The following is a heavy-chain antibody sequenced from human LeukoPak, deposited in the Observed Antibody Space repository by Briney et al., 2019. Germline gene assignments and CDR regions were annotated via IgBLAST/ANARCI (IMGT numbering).Heavy chain of an antibody. CDR3: ARAHKQRWLQLRFGTYFDY. V-gene: IGHV3-48*01. Sequence: PGGSLRLSCAASGFTFSSYSMNWVRQAPGKGLEWVSYISSSSSTIYYADSVKGRFTISRDNSKNTLYLQMNSLRAEDTAVYYCARAHKQRWLQLRFGTYFDYWGQGTLVTVSS. D-gene: IGHD5-24*01. CDR2: ISSSSSTI. J-gene: IGHJ4*02. CDR1: GFTFSSYS.